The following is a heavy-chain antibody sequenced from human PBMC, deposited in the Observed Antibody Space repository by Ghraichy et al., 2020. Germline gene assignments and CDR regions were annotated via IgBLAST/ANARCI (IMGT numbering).Heavy chain of an antibody. CDR1: GFTFSSYS. CDR3: ARVRAHCSGGSCSNYFDY. CDR2: ISSSSSYI. V-gene: IGHV3-21*01. J-gene: IGHJ4*02. Sequence: GGSLRLSCAASGFTFSSYSMNWVRQAPGKGLEWVSSISSSSSYIYYADSVKGRFTISRDNAKNSLYLQMNSLRAEDTAVYYCARVRAHCSGGSCSNYFDYWGQGTLVTVSS. D-gene: IGHD2-15*01.